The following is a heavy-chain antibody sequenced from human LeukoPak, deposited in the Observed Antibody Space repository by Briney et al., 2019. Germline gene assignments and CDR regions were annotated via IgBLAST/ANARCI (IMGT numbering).Heavy chain of an antibody. V-gene: IGHV3-74*01. CDR3: VREYSSSSGRAFDI. CDR1: GFTFSSYW. D-gene: IGHD6-6*01. CDR2: ISTDGSST. J-gene: IGHJ3*02. Sequence: GGSLRLSCAASGFTFSSYWMHWVRQAPGKGLVWVSRISTDGSSTNSADSVKGRLTISRDNAKNTLYLQMNSLRAEDTAAYYCVREYSSSSGRAFDIWGQGTMVTVSP.